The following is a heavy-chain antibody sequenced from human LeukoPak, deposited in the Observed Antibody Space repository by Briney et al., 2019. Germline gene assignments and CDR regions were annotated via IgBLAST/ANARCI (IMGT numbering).Heavy chain of an antibody. Sequence: VASVKVSCKASGYTFTGYYIHWVRQAPGQELEWMGWINPNSGGTNYAQKFQGRVTMTRDTSISTAYMELSRLRSDDTAVYYCARDNGYGSGSYYLIDYWGQGTLVTVSS. CDR1: GYTFTGYY. D-gene: IGHD3-10*01. J-gene: IGHJ4*02. CDR3: ARDNGYGSGSYYLIDY. V-gene: IGHV1-2*02. CDR2: INPNSGGT.